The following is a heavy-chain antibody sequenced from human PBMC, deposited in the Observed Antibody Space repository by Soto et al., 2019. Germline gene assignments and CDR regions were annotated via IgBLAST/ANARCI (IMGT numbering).Heavy chain of an antibody. D-gene: IGHD2-15*01. CDR2: IYSGGST. Sequence: GGSLRLSCAASGFTVSSNYMSWVRQAPGKGLEWVSVIYSGGSTYYADSVKGRFTISRDNSKNTLYLQMNSLRAEDTAVYYCARGPPQGYCSGGSCYSRFDYWGQGTLVTSPQ. CDR3: ARGPPQGYCSGGSCYSRFDY. CDR1: GFTVSSNY. J-gene: IGHJ4*02. V-gene: IGHV3-53*01.